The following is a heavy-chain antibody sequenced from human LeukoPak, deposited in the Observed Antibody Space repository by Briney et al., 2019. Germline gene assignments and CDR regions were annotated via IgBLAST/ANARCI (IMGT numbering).Heavy chain of an antibody. D-gene: IGHD6-13*01. CDR3: AAGYGSSWYDLYFQY. CDR1: GFTLTRSA. V-gene: IGHV1-58*02. Sequence: ASVKVSFKASGFTLTRSAIQWVRQARGQRLEGIGCILVCSGNTKNAQSFQERVTITRDMSTSTAYMELRSLRSDDTAIYDCAAGYGSSWYDLYFQYWGQGTLVTVSS. CDR2: ILVCSGNT. J-gene: IGHJ1*01.